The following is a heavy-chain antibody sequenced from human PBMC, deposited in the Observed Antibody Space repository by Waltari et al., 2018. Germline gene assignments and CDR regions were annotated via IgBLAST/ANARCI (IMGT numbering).Heavy chain of an antibody. Sequence: QLQLQESGSGLVKPSQTLSLTCAVSGGSISSGGYSWSWIRQPPGKGLEWIGYIYHSGSTYNNPSLKSRVTISVDRSKNQFSLKLSSVTAADTAVYYCARVAGVKSGWRPYYFDYWGQGTLVTVSS. V-gene: IGHV4-30-2*01. CDR1: GGSISSGGYS. CDR3: ARVAGVKSGWRPYYFDY. D-gene: IGHD6-19*01. CDR2: IYHSGST. J-gene: IGHJ4*02.